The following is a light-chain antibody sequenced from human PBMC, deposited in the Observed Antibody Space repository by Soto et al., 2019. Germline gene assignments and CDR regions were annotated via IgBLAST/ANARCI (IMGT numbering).Light chain of an antibody. CDR2: LNSDGSH. Sequence: QSVLTQSPSASASLGASVKLTCTLSSGHSSYAIAWQQQQPEKGPRYLMRLNSDGSHTKGDGIPDRFSGSSSGAERYLTISSLQSEDEADYYCQTWGTGIWVFGGGTKLTVL. CDR1: SGHSSYA. J-gene: IGLJ3*02. V-gene: IGLV4-69*01. CDR3: QTWGTGIWV.